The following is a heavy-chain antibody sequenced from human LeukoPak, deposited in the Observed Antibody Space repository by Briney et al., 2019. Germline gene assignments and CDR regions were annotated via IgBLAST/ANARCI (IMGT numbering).Heavy chain of an antibody. CDR1: GGTFSSYA. Sequence: GASVKVSCKASGGTFSSYAISWVRQAPGQGLEWMGGIIPIFGTANYAQKFQGRVTITADESTSTAYMELSSLRSEDTAVYYCARQRTDNPYYYGMDVWGQGTTVTVSS. CDR2: IIPIFGTA. D-gene: IGHD1-1*01. V-gene: IGHV1-69*13. J-gene: IGHJ6*02. CDR3: ARQRTDNPYYYGMDV.